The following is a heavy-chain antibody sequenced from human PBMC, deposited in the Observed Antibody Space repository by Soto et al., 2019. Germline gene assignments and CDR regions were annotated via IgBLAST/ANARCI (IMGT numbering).Heavy chain of an antibody. CDR2: IDHTGVT. CDR3: ARGRDTAMIAKGNWFDP. D-gene: IGHD5-18*01. CDR1: GGSFSEHC. V-gene: IGHV4-34*01. J-gene: IGHJ5*02. Sequence: QVQLHQWGAGLLKPSETLSLTCAVFGGSFSEHCWGWIRQPPGEGLEWIGEIDHTGVTFHNPSLKRGVTISVDTSKNQFSLNLSAVTAADTGVYFCARGRDTAMIAKGNWFDPWGQGTLVTVSS.